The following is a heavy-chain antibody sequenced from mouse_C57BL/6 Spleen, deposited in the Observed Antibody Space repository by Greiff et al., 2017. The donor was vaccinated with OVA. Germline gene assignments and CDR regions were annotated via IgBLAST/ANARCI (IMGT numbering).Heavy chain of an antibody. V-gene: IGHV5-4*01. CDR1: GFTFSSYA. CDR3: ARDGGVGLGLFAY. CDR2: ISDGGSYT. J-gene: IGHJ3*01. D-gene: IGHD4-1*01. Sequence: EVQLVESGGGLVKPGGSLKLSCAASGFTFSSYAMSWVRQTPEKRLEWVATISDGGSYTYYPDNVKGRFTISRDNAKNNLYLQMSHLKSEDTAMYYCARDGGVGLGLFAYWGQGTLVTVSA.